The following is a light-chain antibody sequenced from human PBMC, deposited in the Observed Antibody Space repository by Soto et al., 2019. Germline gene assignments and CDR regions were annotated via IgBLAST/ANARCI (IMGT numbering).Light chain of an antibody. J-gene: IGKJ4*01. CDR3: QQYKTFPFT. V-gene: IGKV1-16*02. CDR1: QDIGNN. Sequence: DIQMTQSPSPLSASVGDRVTITCRASQDIGNNLAWFRQIPGQAPRSLIYDAYTLQSGVPSKFSGAGSGTDFSLTISSLQPEDLATYYCQQYKTFPFTFGGGTKVEIK. CDR2: DAY.